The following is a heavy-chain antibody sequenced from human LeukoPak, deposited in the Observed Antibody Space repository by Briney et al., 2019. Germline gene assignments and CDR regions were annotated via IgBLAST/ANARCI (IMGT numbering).Heavy chain of an antibody. V-gene: IGHV3-33*01. Sequence: PGGSLRLSCAASGFTFSSYGMHWVRQAPGKGLEWVAVIWYDGSNKYYADSVKGRFTISRDNSKNTLYLQMNSLRAEDTAVYYCAREPRARYDILTGYFVYWGQGTLVTVSS. CDR1: GFTFSSYG. CDR3: AREPRARYDILTGYFVY. D-gene: IGHD3-9*01. J-gene: IGHJ4*02. CDR2: IWYDGSNK.